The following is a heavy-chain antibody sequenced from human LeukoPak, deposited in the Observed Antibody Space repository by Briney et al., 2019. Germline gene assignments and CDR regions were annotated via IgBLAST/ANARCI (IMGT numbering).Heavy chain of an antibody. CDR1: GFTFSSYA. Sequence: QPGGSLRLSRAASGFTFSSYAMSWVRQAPGKGLEWVSAISGSGGSTYYAESVKGRFTISRDNAKNTLYLQMNSLRAEDTAVYYCARESGYTYGAWGQGNLVTVSS. J-gene: IGHJ4*02. D-gene: IGHD6-13*01. CDR2: ISGSGGST. V-gene: IGHV3-23*01. CDR3: ARESGYTYGA.